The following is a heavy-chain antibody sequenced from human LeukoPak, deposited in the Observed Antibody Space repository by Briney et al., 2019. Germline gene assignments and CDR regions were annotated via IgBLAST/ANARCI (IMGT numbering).Heavy chain of an antibody. Sequence: PGGSLRLSCAASGFNFSNYWMSWVRQAPGKGLEWVANIKQDGSETTYADSVRGRFTIFRDNAKDSVYLQMNSLRAVDSATYYCVREGFYFFDFWGQGTLVTASS. V-gene: IGHV3-7*01. CDR3: VREGFYFFDF. J-gene: IGHJ4*01. CDR2: IKQDGSET. CDR1: GFNFSNYW.